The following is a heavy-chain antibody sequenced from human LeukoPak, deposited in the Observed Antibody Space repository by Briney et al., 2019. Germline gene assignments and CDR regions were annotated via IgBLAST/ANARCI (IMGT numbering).Heavy chain of an antibody. Sequence: GASVKVSCKTSGYTFTTYYIHWVRQAPGQGLEWMGWISAYNGNTNYAQKLQGRVTMTTDTSTSTAYMELRSLRSDDTAVYYCAREWASRMGELDYWGQGTLVTVSS. V-gene: IGHV1-18*01. J-gene: IGHJ4*02. D-gene: IGHD3-16*01. CDR1: GYTFTTYY. CDR2: ISAYNGNT. CDR3: AREWASRMGELDY.